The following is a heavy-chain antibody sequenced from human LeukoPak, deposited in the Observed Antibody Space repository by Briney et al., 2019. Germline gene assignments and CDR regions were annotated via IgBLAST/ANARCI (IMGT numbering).Heavy chain of an antibody. CDR1: GFTFDDYA. CDR3: AKDLDSSPAY. Sequence: GGSLRLSCAASGFTFDDYAMHWVRQAPGKGLEWASLISGAGGRTSYADSVKGRFTISRDSSKNSLYLQMNSLRTEDTALYYCAKDLDSSPAYWGQGTLVTVSS. CDR2: ISGAGGRT. J-gene: IGHJ4*02. V-gene: IGHV3-43*02. D-gene: IGHD6-13*01.